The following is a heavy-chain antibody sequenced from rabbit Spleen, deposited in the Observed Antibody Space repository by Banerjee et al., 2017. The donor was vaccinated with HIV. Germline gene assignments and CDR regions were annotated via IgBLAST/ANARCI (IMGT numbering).Heavy chain of an antibody. D-gene: IGHD1-1*01. V-gene: IGHV1S45*01. CDR3: ARDRDSSGSDPYYFDL. J-gene: IGHJ4*01. CDR1: GFTINGGYW. CDR2: IYGGNGKT. Sequence: EESGGDLVKPEGSLTLTCTASGFTINGGYWICWVRQAPGKGLEWIACIYGGNGKTFYASWAKGRFTISKTSSTTVTLQMTRLTAADTATYFCARDRDSSGSDPYYFDLWGPGTLVTVS.